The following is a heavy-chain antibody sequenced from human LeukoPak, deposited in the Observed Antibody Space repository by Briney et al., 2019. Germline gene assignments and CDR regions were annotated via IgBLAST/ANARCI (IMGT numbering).Heavy chain of an antibody. Sequence: PSETLSLTCTVSGGSISSHYRSWIRQPPGKGLECIGYIYYSGSTNYNPSLKSRVTISVDTSKNQFSLKLSSVTAADTAVYYCARESSRPWLVHWFDPWGQGTLVTVTS. CDR3: ARESSRPWLVHWFDP. CDR1: GGSISSHY. V-gene: IGHV4-59*11. D-gene: IGHD6-19*01. CDR2: IYYSGST. J-gene: IGHJ5*02.